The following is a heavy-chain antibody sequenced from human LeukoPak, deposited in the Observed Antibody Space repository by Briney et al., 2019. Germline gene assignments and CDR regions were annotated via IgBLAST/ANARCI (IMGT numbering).Heavy chain of an antibody. Sequence: SETLSLTCTVSGGSISSYYWSWIRQPPGQGREWIGYIYYSGSTNYNPSLTSRVTISLDTSKNQFSLKLSSVTAADTAVYYCARSELLWFGGVNSGFDYWGQGTLVTVSS. CDR1: GGSISSYY. CDR2: IYYSGST. CDR3: ARSELLWFGGVNSGFDY. D-gene: IGHD3-10*01. J-gene: IGHJ4*02. V-gene: IGHV4-59*01.